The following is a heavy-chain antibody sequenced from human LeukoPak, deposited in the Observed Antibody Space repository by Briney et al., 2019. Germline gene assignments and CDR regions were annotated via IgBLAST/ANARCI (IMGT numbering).Heavy chain of an antibody. Sequence: GGSLRLSCAASGFTFSSYGMHWVRQAPGKGLEWVAFIRYDGSNKYYADSVKGRFTISRDNSKNTLYLQMNSLRAEDTAVYYCATGYCGADSCYEFDYWGQGTLVTVSS. V-gene: IGHV3-30*02. CDR2: IRYDGSNK. D-gene: IGHD2-15*01. J-gene: IGHJ4*02. CDR1: GFTFSSYG. CDR3: ATGYCGADSCYEFDY.